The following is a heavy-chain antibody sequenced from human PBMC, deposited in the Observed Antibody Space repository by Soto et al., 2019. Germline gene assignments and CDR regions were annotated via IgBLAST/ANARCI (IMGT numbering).Heavy chain of an antibody. J-gene: IGHJ4*02. D-gene: IGHD2-15*01. CDR3: ARVYCSGGSCYSGHFDY. CDR2: IIPIFGTA. Sequence: QVQLVQSGAEVKKPGSSVKVSCKASGGTFSSYAISWVRQAPGQGLEWMGGIIPIFGTANYAQKFQGRVTITADESTSTAYMELSSLRSEDTAVYYCARVYCSGGSCYSGHFDYWGQGTLVTVSS. CDR1: GGTFSSYA. V-gene: IGHV1-69*12.